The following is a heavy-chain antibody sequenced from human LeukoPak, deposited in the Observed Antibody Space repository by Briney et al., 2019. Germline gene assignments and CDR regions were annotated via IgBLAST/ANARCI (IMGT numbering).Heavy chain of an antibody. J-gene: IGHJ3*02. CDR2: ISSSGST. D-gene: IGHD3-22*01. V-gene: IGHV4-4*08. CDR3: ARGPYSYDSSGAFDI. CDR1: GGSISSYY. Sequence: SETLSLTCTVSGGSISSYYWTWIRQPPGKGLEWIGRISSSGSTNYNPSLKSRVTISVDTSKNQFSLKLSSVTAADTAVYFCARGPYSYDSSGAFDIWGQGTMVTVSS.